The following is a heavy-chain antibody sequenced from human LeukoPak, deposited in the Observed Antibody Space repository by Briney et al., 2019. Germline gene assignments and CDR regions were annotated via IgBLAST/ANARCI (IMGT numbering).Heavy chain of an antibody. CDR1: GYTFTSYS. D-gene: IGHD6-13*01. CDR2: INGGNGNT. Sequence: ASVKVSCKAYGYTFTSYSMHWVRQAPGQRLEWMGWINGGNGNTKYSLKLQGRVTITRDTSASTAYMELSSLRSEDTAVYYCARSVGVAAAGPWGQGTLVTVSS. CDR3: ARSVGVAAAGP. J-gene: IGHJ5*02. V-gene: IGHV1-3*01.